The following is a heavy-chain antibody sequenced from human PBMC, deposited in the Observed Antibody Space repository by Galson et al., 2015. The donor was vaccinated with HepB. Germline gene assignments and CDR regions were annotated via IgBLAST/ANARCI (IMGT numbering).Heavy chain of an antibody. CDR2: IWYDGSNK. Sequence: SLRLSCAASGFTFSSYGMHWVRQAPGKGLEWVAVIWYDGSNKYYADSVKGRFTISRDNSKNTLYLQMNSLRAEDTAVYYCARVRVRGGSYLIDGMDVWGQGTTVTVSS. V-gene: IGHV3-33*01. J-gene: IGHJ6*02. CDR1: GFTFSSYG. D-gene: IGHD1-26*01. CDR3: ARVRVRGGSYLIDGMDV.